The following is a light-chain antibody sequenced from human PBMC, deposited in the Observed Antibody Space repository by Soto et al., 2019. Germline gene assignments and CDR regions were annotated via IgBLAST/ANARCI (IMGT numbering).Light chain of an antibody. Sequence: EILLTQSPGTLSLSPGGRATRSSRSSQSVSSNYLAWYQQKPGQAPRLLFYGASSRATAIPDRFSGSGFGTDFTLTITRLEPEDFAVYYCQQYGDSPQTFGPGTKVDIK. CDR3: QQYGDSPQT. J-gene: IGKJ1*01. CDR2: GAS. CDR1: QSVSSNY. V-gene: IGKV3-20*01.